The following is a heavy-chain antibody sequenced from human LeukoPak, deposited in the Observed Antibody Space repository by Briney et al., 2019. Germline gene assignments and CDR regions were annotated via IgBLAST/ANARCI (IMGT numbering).Heavy chain of an antibody. D-gene: IGHD2-2*01. CDR1: GFTFDDYG. CDR2: IKQDGTEK. Sequence: QPGGSLRLSCAASGFTFDDYGMSWVRQAPGKGLELVANIKQDGTEKCYVDSVKGRFTISRDNAKNSLYLQMNSLRAEDTAVYYCARDCSRISCYADYWGQGTLVTVSS. CDR3: ARDCSRISCYADY. V-gene: IGHV3-7*04. J-gene: IGHJ4*02.